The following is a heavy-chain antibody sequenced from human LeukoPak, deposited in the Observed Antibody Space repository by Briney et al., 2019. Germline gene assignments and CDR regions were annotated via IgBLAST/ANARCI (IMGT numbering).Heavy chain of an antibody. CDR1: GFTFSSSA. CDR3: AKEYSSGWHYFDY. D-gene: IGHD6-19*01. Sequence: PGGSLRLSCAASGFTFSSSAMSWVRQVPGKGLEWVSGISASGGSTSYADSVRGRFTISRDNSKNTLYVQMNSLRDEDTAVYYCAKEYSSGWHYFDYWGQGTLVTVSS. V-gene: IGHV3-23*01. CDR2: ISASGGST. J-gene: IGHJ4*02.